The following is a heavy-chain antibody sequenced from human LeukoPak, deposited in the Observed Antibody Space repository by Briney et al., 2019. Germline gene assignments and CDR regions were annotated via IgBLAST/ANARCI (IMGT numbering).Heavy chain of an antibody. CDR1: GFTFSSYG. J-gene: IGHJ4*02. CDR2: ISYDGSNK. D-gene: IGHD2-2*02. Sequence: GRSLRLSCAASGFTFSSYGMHWVRQAPGKGLEWVAVISYDGSNKYYADSVKGRFTISRDNSKNTLYLQMNSLRAEDTAVYYCAKTEAPAAIRAGSDYWGQGTLVTVSS. V-gene: IGHV3-30*18. CDR3: AKTEAPAAIRAGSDY.